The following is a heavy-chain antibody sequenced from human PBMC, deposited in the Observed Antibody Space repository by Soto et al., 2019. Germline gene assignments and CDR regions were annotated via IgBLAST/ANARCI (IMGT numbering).Heavy chain of an antibody. CDR2: ISYDGNNK. J-gene: IGHJ4*02. Sequence: QVQLVESGGGVVQPGRSLRLSCAASGFTFSSYGLHWVRQAPGKGLEWVSVISYDGNNKYYADSVKGRFTISRDNSKNTLYLQMNNLRAEDTAVYYCAKSVYNWNDGFFDSWGRGTLVTVSS. D-gene: IGHD1-1*01. CDR1: GFTFSSYG. CDR3: AKSVYNWNDGFFDS. V-gene: IGHV3-30*18.